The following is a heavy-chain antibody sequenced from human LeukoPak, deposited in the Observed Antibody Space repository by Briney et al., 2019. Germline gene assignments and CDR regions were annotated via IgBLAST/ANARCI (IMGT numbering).Heavy chain of an antibody. J-gene: IGHJ5*02. D-gene: IGHD6-13*01. V-gene: IGHV4-34*01. CDR1: GGSFSGYY. Sequence: SETLSLTCAVYGGSFSGYYCSWIRQPPGKGLEWIGEINHSGSTHYNPSLKSRVTISVDTSKNQFSLKLSSVTAADTAVYYCARGYVAAAGVNWSDPWGQGTLVTVSS. CDR3: ARGYVAAAGVNWSDP. CDR2: INHSGST.